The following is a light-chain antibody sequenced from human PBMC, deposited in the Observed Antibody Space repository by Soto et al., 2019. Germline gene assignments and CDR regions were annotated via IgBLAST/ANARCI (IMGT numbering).Light chain of an antibody. CDR2: WAS. CDR1: QSVLYSSNNKNY. CDR3: QQHYTTPAT. J-gene: IGKJ3*01. V-gene: IGKV4-1*01. Sequence: DIVMTQSPDALAVSLGERATINCKSSQSVLYSSNNKNYLAWYQQKPGQPPKLLIYWASTRESGVPDRFSGSGSGTDFTLTISSLQAEDVAVYYCQQHYTTPATFGPGTKVDIK.